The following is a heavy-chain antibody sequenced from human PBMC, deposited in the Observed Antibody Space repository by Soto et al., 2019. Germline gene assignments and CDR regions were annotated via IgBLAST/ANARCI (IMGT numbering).Heavy chain of an antibody. CDR2: ISGSGGST. D-gene: IGHD3-10*01. Sequence: EVQLLESGGGLVQPGGSLRLSCAASGFTFSSYAMSWVRQAPGKGLEWVSAISGSGGSTYYADSVKGRFTISRDNSKNTLYLQMYSLRAEDTAVYYCAKDLELLWFGELFDYWGQGTLVTVSS. V-gene: IGHV3-23*01. J-gene: IGHJ4*02. CDR3: AKDLELLWFGELFDY. CDR1: GFTFSSYA.